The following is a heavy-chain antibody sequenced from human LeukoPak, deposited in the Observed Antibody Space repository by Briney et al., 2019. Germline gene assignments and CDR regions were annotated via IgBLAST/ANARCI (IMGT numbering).Heavy chain of an antibody. CDR2: IIPIFGTA. J-gene: IGHJ4*02. D-gene: IGHD3-22*01. CDR1: GGTFSSYA. V-gene: IGHV1-69*13. Sequence: SVKVSCKASGGTFSSYAISWVRQAPGQGLEWMGGIIPIFGTANYAQKFQGRVTITADESTSTAYMELSSLRSEDTAVYYCAREIHYYDSSGPDYWGQGTLVTVSS. CDR3: AREIHYYDSSGPDY.